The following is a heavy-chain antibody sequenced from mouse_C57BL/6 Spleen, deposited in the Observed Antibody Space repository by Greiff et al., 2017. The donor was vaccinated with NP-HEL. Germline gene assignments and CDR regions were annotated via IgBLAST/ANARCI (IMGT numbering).Heavy chain of an antibody. V-gene: IGHV1-22*01. Sequence: EVQLQQSGPELVKPGASVKMSCKASGYTFTDYNMHWVKQSHGKSLEWIGYINPNNGGTSYNQKFKGKATLTVNKSSSTAYMELRSLTSEDSAVYYCAREDYGSSSYYSAMDYWGQGTSCTFSS. J-gene: IGHJ4*01. D-gene: IGHD1-1*01. CDR2: INPNNGGT. CDR3: AREDYGSSSYYSAMDY. CDR1: GYTFTDYN.